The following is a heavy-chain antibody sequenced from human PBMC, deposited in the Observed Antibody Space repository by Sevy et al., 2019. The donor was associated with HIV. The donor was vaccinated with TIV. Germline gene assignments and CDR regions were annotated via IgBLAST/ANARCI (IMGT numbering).Heavy chain of an antibody. D-gene: IGHD3-3*01. CDR1: GYSFTGYY. Sequence: ASVKVSCKASGYSFTGYYMHWVRQAPGQGLEWMGRINPTSGATDDSQKFQGRVTMTRDTSISTAYMEVSRLRSDDTAVYYWGRAPTDFWTGGMDVWGQGTTVTVSS. CDR2: INPTSGAT. V-gene: IGHV1-2*06. CDR3: GRAPTDFWTGGMDV. J-gene: IGHJ6*02.